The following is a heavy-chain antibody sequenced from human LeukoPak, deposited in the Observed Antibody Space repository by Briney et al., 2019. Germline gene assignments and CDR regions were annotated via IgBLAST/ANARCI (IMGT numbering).Heavy chain of an antibody. J-gene: IGHJ4*02. Sequence: ASVKVSCKASGGTFSSYAISWVRQAPGQGLEWMGGIIPIFGTANYAQKLQGRVTMTTDTSTSTAYMELRSLRSDDTAVYYCARSVAGGDYWGQGTLVTVSS. CDR2: IIPIFGTA. CDR3: ARSVAGGDY. V-gene: IGHV1-69*05. CDR1: GGTFSSYA. D-gene: IGHD6-19*01.